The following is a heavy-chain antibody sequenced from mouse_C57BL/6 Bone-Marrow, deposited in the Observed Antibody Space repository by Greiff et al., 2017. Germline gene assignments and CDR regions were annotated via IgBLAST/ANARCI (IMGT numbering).Heavy chain of an antibody. Sequence: VQLQQPGAELVKPGASVKLSCKASGYTFTSYWMQWVKQRPGQGLEWIGEIDPSDSYTNYNQKFKGKATLTVDTSSSTAYVQLSSLTSEDSAVYYCARPPYYYGSSHYAMDYWGQGTSVTVSS. D-gene: IGHD1-1*01. CDR1: GYTFTSYW. J-gene: IGHJ4*01. V-gene: IGHV1-50*01. CDR3: ARPPYYYGSSHYAMDY. CDR2: IDPSDSYT.